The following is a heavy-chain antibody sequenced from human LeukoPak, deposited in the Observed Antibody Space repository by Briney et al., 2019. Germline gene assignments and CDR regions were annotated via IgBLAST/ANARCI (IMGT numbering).Heavy chain of an antibody. V-gene: IGHV4-34*01. CDR2: INHSGST. CDR3: ARGIAGSSWFDY. CDR1: GESFSGYY. J-gene: IGHJ4*02. D-gene: IGHD6-13*01. Sequence: KPSETLSLTCAVYGESFSGYYWSWIRQPPGKGLEWIGEINHSGSTNYNPSLKSRVTISVDTSKNQFSLKLSSVTAADTAVYYCARGIAGSSWFDYWGQGTLVTVSS.